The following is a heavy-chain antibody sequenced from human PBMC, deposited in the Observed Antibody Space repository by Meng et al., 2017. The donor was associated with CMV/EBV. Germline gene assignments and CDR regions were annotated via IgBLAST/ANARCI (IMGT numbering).Heavy chain of an antibody. CDR1: GGTFSSYT. Sequence: SVNVSCKASGGTFSSYTISWVRQAPGQGLEWMGRIIPILGIANYAQKFQGRVTITADKSTSTAYMELSSLRSEDTAVYYCGRDQGYCSSTSCTVGDFDYWGQGTLVTVSS. CDR3: GRDQGYCSSTSCTVGDFDY. CDR2: IIPILGIA. V-gene: IGHV1-69*04. J-gene: IGHJ4*02. D-gene: IGHD2-2*01.